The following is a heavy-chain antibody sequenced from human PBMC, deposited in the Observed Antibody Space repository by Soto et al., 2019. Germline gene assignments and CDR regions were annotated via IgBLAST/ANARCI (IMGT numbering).Heavy chain of an antibody. V-gene: IGHV1-69*06. CDR1: GGTFSSYA. J-gene: IGHJ4*02. CDR2: IVPIFGTT. D-gene: IGHD3-3*01. CDR3: AAVPVLRFLKWLPAYFDY. Sequence: GASVKVSCKASGGTFSSYAISWVRQAPGQGLEWMGGIVPIFGTTNYAQQFQGRVTMTADKSTSTAYMELSSLRSEDTAVYYCAAVPVLRFLKWLPAYFDYWGQGTLVTVSS.